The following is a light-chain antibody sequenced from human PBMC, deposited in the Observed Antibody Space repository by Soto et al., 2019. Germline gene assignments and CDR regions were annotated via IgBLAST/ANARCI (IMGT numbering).Light chain of an antibody. Sequence: TQSPATLSVSPGERATLSXXXXXSIDTHLAWYQHKPHQAPRLLIHGAYIRSTGIPARFSGRGSGTEFTLTISSLQSEDFATYCCQQYHDWPRTFGQGTKLEIK. J-gene: IGKJ2*01. CDR2: GAY. V-gene: IGKV3D-15*01. CDR1: XSIDTH. CDR3: QQYHDWPRT.